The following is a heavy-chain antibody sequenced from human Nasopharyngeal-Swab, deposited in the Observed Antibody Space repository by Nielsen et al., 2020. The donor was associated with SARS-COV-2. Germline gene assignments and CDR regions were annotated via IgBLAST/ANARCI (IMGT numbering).Heavy chain of an antibody. Sequence: PGKGLEWSGYIYYSGSTYYNPSLKSRVTRSVDTSKNQFSLKLSTVTAADTAVYYCARDDVYCSSTSCYRAPLNYWGQGTLVTVSS. D-gene: IGHD2-2*01. CDR2: IYYSGST. V-gene: IGHV4-30-4*01. J-gene: IGHJ4*02. CDR3: ARDDVYCSSTSCYRAPLNY.